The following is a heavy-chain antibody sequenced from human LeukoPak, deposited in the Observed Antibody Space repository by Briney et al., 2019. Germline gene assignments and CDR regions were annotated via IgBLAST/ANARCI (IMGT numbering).Heavy chain of an antibody. D-gene: IGHD3-3*01. Sequence: GGSLRLSCAASGFTFSSYGMHWVRQAPGKGLEWVAFIQFDGSHIFYTDSVRGRFTISRDNSKNTLYLQMSSLRAEDTAVFYCAKTSAQFFSPKFDYWGQEPLVTVSS. CDR2: IQFDGSHI. CDR1: GFTFSSYG. CDR3: AKTSAQFFSPKFDY. J-gene: IGHJ4*02. V-gene: IGHV3-30*02.